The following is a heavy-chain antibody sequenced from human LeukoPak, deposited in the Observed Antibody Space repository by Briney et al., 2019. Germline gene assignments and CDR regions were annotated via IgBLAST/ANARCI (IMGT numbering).Heavy chain of an antibody. Sequence: GGSLRLSCAASGFTFSNYAIHWVRQAPGKGLEWVALISHDGSDKYYTDSAKGRFTISRDNSKNTLYLEMNSLRVEDTAVYYCAKDRKWSYYGFDHWGQGTLVTVSS. CDR3: AKDRKWSYYGFDH. CDR2: ISHDGSDK. D-gene: IGHD3-10*01. CDR1: GFTFSNYA. J-gene: IGHJ4*02. V-gene: IGHV3-30*04.